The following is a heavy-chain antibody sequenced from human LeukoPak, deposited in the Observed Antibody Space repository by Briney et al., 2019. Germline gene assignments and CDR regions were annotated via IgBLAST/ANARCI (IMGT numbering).Heavy chain of an antibody. D-gene: IGHD3-9*01. Sequence: SETLSLTCAVSGYSISSGYYWGWIRQPPGKGLEWIGSIYHSGSTYYNPSLKSRVTISVDTSKNQFSLKLSSVTAADTAVYYCARAYYDILTGYFFANWGQGTLVTVSP. CDR2: IYHSGST. CDR1: GYSISSGYY. J-gene: IGHJ4*02. V-gene: IGHV4-38-2*01. CDR3: ARAYYDILTGYFFAN.